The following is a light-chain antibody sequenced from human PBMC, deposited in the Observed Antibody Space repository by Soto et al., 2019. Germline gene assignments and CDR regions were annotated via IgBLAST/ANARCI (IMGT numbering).Light chain of an antibody. CDR3: TSYVGNDIWV. CDR1: SSDVGAYKY. V-gene: IGLV2-8*01. J-gene: IGLJ3*02. Sequence: QSALTQPPSASGSPGQSVTISCTGTSSDVGAYKYVSWYQQYQGKAPKLMIYEVTKRPSGVPDRFSGSKSGNTASLTVSGLQAEDEADYYCTSYVGNDIWVFGGGTQLTVL. CDR2: EVT.